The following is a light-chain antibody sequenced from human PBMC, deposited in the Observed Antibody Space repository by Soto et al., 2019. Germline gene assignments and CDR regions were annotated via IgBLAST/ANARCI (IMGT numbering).Light chain of an antibody. J-gene: IGKJ3*01. Sequence: EIVLKQSPGTLSLSPGERATLSCRASQSVSSSDLAWYQQKPGQAPRLLIYGASSRATGIPDRFSGSGSGTDFTLTISRLEPEDFAVYYCQQYGGSFRVFGPGTKVDIK. V-gene: IGKV3-20*01. CDR3: QQYGGSFRV. CDR2: GAS. CDR1: QSVSSSD.